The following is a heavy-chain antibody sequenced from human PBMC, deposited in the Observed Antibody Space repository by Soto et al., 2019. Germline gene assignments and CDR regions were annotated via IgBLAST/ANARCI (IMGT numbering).Heavy chain of an antibody. CDR3: ASGYYYDILTGYYGVYYGMDV. J-gene: IGHJ6*02. D-gene: IGHD3-9*01. V-gene: IGHV4-34*01. Sequence: SETLSLTCAVYGGSFSGYCWSWIRQPPGKGLEWIGEINHSGSTNYNPSLKSRVTISVDTSKNQFSLKLSSVTAADTAVYYCASGYYYDILTGYYGVYYGMDVWGQGTTVTVSS. CDR2: INHSGST. CDR1: GGSFSGYC.